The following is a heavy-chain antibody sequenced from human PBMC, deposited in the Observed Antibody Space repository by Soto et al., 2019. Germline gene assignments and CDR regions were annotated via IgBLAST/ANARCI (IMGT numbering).Heavy chain of an antibody. J-gene: IGHJ5*02. CDR1: GFTFSSYS. Sequence: GGSLRLSCAAPGFTFSSYSMNWVRQAPGKGLEWVSSISSSSSYIYYADSVKGRFTISRDNAKNSLYLQMNSLRAEDTAVYYCARGSPEGIEFDPWGQGTLVTVSS. V-gene: IGHV3-21*01. CDR3: ARGSPEGIEFDP. D-gene: IGHD6-13*01. CDR2: ISSSSSYI.